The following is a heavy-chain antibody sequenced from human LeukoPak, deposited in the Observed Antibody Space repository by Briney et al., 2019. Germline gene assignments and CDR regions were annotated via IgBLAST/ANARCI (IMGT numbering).Heavy chain of an antibody. CDR3: ARHWDYCGGDCSDWFDP. V-gene: IGHV4-59*08. Sequence: SETLSLTCTVSGGSISSYYWSWIRQPPGKGLEWIGYIYYSGSTNYNPSLKSRVTISVDTSKNQFSLKLSSVTAADTAVYYCARHWDYCGGDCSDWFDPWGQGILVTVSS. J-gene: IGHJ5*02. D-gene: IGHD2-21*02. CDR2: IYYSGST. CDR1: GGSISSYY.